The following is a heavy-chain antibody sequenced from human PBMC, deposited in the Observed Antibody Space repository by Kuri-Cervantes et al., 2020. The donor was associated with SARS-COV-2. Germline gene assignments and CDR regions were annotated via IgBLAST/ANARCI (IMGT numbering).Heavy chain of an antibody. CDR2: VYDSGGP. D-gene: IGHD1-26*01. CDR1: GDSIRGSPYY. CDR3: ARHDWEPYYFDY. V-gene: IGHV4-39*01. J-gene: IGHJ4*02. Sequence: ESLKISCTVSGDSIRGSPYYWGWIRQPPGKGLEWLATVYDSGGPYTNPSLKSRVSISVDTSKNQFSLKLRSVTAADTAVYYCARHDWEPYYFDYWGQGTRVTVSS.